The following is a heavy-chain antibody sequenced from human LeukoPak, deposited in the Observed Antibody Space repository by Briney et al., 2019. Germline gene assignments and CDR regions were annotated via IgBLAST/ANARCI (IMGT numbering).Heavy chain of an antibody. CDR1: GASISSYY. CDR2: IYTSGSTIY. CDR3: ANDHIVPNTFDI. J-gene: IGHJ3*02. V-gene: IGHV4-4*07. Sequence: SETLSLTCTVSGASISSYYWTWIRQPAGKGLEWIGRIYTSGSTIYNYNPSLKSRVTMSVDTSKNQFPLKLSSVTAADTAVYYCANDHIVPNTFDIWGQGTMVTVSS. D-gene: IGHD5-12*01.